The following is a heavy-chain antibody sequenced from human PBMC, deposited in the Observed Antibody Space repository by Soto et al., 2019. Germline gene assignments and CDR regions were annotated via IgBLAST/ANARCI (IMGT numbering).Heavy chain of an antibody. Sequence: GESLKISCKGSGYSFTRYWIGWVRQMPGKGLEWMGIIYPRDSDTRYSPSFQGQVTISADKSISTAYLQWSSLKASDTAMYYCARVRESTAAFDYRAQRTLVTVSS. J-gene: IGHJ4*02. CDR1: GYSFTRYW. CDR2: IYPRDSDT. CDR3: ARVRESTAAFDY. D-gene: IGHD2-8*02. V-gene: IGHV5-51*01.